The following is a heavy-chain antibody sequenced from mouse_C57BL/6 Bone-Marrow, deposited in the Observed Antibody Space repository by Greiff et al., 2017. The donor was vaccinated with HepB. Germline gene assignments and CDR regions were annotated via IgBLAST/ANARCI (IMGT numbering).Heavy chain of an antibody. J-gene: IGHJ4*01. Sequence: VQLQQSGPVLVKPGASVKMSCKASGYTFTDYYMNWVKQSHGKSLEWIGVINPYNGGTSYNQKFKGKATLTVDKSSSTAYMELNSLTSEDSAVYYCARIGDYDDYAMDYWGQGPSVTVSS. CDR3: ARIGDYDDYAMDY. D-gene: IGHD2-4*01. CDR2: INPYNGGT. CDR1: GYTFTDYY. V-gene: IGHV1-19*01.